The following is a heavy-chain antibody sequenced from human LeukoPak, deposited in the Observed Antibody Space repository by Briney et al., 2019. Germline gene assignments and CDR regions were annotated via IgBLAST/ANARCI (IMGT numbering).Heavy chain of an antibody. CDR1: GFTFDDHG. V-gene: IGHV3-20*04. Sequence: GGSLRLSCAASGFTFDDHGLSWVRQAPGKGLEWVSGINWNSGSKRYGASVKGRFTISGDNAKNSLYLQMNSLRAEDTAVYYCARRSWENAFDIWGQGTMVTVSS. CDR2: INWNSGSK. J-gene: IGHJ3*02. CDR3: ARRSWENAFDI. D-gene: IGHD6-13*01.